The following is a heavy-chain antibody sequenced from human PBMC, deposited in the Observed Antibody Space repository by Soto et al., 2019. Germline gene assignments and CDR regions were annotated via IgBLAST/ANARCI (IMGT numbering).Heavy chain of an antibody. D-gene: IGHD2-21*01. Sequence: XETLSLTCTVSGCSISRYFWSWIRQSPGKGLEWIGYIFYTGSTTYNPSLKSRVTISIDTSKNQFSLKLSSLTAADTAVYYCAHFSDLEWFDPWGQGTLVTVSS. CDR3: AHFSDLEWFDP. J-gene: IGHJ5*02. CDR2: IFYTGST. CDR1: GCSISRYF. V-gene: IGHV4-59*01.